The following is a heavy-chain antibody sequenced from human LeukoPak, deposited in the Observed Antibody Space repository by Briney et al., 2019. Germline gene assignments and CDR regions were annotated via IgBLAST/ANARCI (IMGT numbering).Heavy chain of an antibody. D-gene: IGHD2-15*01. CDR2: IIPISGTT. Sequence: SVKVSCKASEGTFSSYAISWVRQAPGQGLEWMGGIIPISGTTNYAQKFQGRVTITADKSTSTAYMELSSLRSEDTAVYYCATLCCGSYYMDVWGKGTTVTVSS. CDR3: ATLCCGSYYMDV. CDR1: EGTFSSYA. J-gene: IGHJ6*03. V-gene: IGHV1-69*06.